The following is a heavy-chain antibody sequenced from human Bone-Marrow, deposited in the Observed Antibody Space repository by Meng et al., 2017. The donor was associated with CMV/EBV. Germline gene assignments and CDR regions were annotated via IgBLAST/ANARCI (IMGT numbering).Heavy chain of an antibody. CDR1: GCTFSHYS. J-gene: IGHJ6*02. CDR2: MSGSGTTI. Sequence: SCESSGCTFSHYSMNWVRQAPGKGLEWVAYMSGSGTTIVYEDSVKGRFTISRDNAKESLYLQMSSLIPDATAVYYCARGGLVAAGRTAAGMDVWAQGTTVTVSS. D-gene: IGHD6-13*01. V-gene: IGHV3-11*01. CDR3: ARGGLVAAGRTAAGMDV.